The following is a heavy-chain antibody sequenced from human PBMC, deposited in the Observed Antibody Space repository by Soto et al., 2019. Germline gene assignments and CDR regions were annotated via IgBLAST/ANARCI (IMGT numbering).Heavy chain of an antibody. D-gene: IGHD3-22*01. Sequence: GASVKFYCKASGYTFTSYGISWVRQAPGQGLEWMGWISAYNGNTNYAQKLQGRVTMTTDTSTSTAYMELRSLRSDDTAVYYCARNQMGYYDSSGYSPFDYWGQGTLVTVSS. V-gene: IGHV1-18*01. CDR1: GYTFTSYG. CDR3: ARNQMGYYDSSGYSPFDY. CDR2: ISAYNGNT. J-gene: IGHJ4*02.